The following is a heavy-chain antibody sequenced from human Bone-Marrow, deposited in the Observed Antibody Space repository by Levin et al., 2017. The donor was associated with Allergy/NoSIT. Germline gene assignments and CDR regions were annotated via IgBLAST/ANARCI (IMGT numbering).Heavy chain of an antibody. J-gene: IGHJ4*02. CDR3: AMVPIVCSAGTCSSEDYFDY. CDR1: GITFNSYA. D-gene: IGHD2-15*01. V-gene: IGHV3-23*01. CDR2: ISNGGGIT. Sequence: PGGSLRLSCAATGITFNSYAMSWVRQAPGQGLEWVSSISNGGGITYYADSVKGRFTISRDNSKNTVYLQMTSLRVDDTAVYYCAMVPIVCSAGTCSSEDYFDYWGQGTLVTVSS.